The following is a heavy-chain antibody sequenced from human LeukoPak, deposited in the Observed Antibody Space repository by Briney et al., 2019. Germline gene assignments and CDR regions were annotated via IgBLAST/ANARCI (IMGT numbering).Heavy chain of an antibody. CDR1: GLTFSSSW. Sequence: GGSLRLSCAVSGLTFSSSWMDWVRQAPGKGLEWVASINPDGNKKYSADSVKGRFTISRDNAENSLYLQMNSLRVEDTAFYYCARDLAYSRLDYWGQGMLVTISS. V-gene: IGHV3-7*01. J-gene: IGHJ4*02. CDR3: ARDLAYSRLDY. CDR2: INPDGNKK. D-gene: IGHD5-18*01.